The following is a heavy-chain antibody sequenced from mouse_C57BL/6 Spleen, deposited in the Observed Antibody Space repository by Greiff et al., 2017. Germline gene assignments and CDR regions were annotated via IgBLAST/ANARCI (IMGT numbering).Heavy chain of an antibody. J-gene: IGHJ2*01. V-gene: IGHV1-74*01. Sequence: QVQLQQSGAELVKPGASVKVSCKASGYTFTSYWMHWVKQRPGQGLEWIGRIHPSGSDTNYNQKFKGKATLTVDKSSSTAYMQLSSLTSEDSAVYYCAIETPPQALDYWGQGTTLTVSS. D-gene: IGHD3-2*02. CDR2: IHPSGSDT. CDR1: GYTFTSYW. CDR3: AIETPPQALDY.